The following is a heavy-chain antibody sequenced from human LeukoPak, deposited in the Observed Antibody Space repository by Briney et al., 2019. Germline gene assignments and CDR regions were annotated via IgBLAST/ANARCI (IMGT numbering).Heavy chain of an antibody. Sequence: PGGSLRLSCAASGCTFSSYEMNWVRQAPGKGLEWVSYISSSGSTIYYADSVKGRFTISRDNAKNSLYLQMNSLRAEDTAVYYCASAPYYYDSSGYGYWGQGTLVTVSS. J-gene: IGHJ4*02. CDR1: GCTFSSYE. CDR2: ISSSGSTI. CDR3: ASAPYYYDSSGYGY. D-gene: IGHD3-22*01. V-gene: IGHV3-48*03.